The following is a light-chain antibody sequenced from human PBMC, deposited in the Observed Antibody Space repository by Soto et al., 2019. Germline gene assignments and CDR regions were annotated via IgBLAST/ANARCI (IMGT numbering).Light chain of an antibody. V-gene: IGKV4-1*01. CDR1: QSVLYSSNNKNY. CDR3: HQYYNTPPT. J-gene: IGKJ1*01. Sequence: DIVMTQSPDSLAVSLGERATINCKSSQSVLYSSNNKNYLAWYQQKPGQPPKMLIYWASTRESGVPDRFSGSGSGTDFTLTISSLQAEDVAVYYCHQYYNTPPTFGQGTKVEIK. CDR2: WAS.